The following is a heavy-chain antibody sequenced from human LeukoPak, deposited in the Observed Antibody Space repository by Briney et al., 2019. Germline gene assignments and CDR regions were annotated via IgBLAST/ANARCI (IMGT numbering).Heavy chain of an antibody. J-gene: IGHJ4*02. D-gene: IGHD5-12*01. V-gene: IGHV4-59*08. CDR2: VYYSGST. CDR1: GGSISSYY. CDR3: ARHASGYEFDY. Sequence: SETLSLTCTVSGGSISSYYWSWIRQPPGKGLEWIGYVYYSGSTNYNPSLESRVTISVDTSKNQFSLRLSSVTAADTAVYYCARHASGYEFDYWGQGTLVTVSS.